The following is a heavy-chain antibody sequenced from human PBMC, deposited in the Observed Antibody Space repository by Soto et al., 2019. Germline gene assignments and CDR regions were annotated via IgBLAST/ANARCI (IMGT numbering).Heavy chain of an antibody. D-gene: IGHD2-15*01. V-gene: IGHV3-7*01. Sequence: EVQLVESGGDLVQPGGSLRLSCAASGFTFSTYWMSWVRQAPGKGLEWVANIKEDGSEKYYVESVKGRFTISRDNAKNSLYLQMNSLRAEDTAIYYCARDVGHCSGGKCYMLFDSWGQGTLVTVSS. J-gene: IGHJ4*02. CDR1: GFTFSTYW. CDR2: IKEDGSEK. CDR3: ARDVGHCSGGKCYMLFDS.